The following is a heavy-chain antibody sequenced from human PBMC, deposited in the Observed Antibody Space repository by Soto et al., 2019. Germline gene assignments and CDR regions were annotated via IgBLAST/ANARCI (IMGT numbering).Heavy chain of an antibody. CDR1: GYTFTSYG. CDR2: ISAYNGNT. Sequence: QVQLVQSGAEVKKPGASVKVSCKASGYTFTSYGISWVRQAPGQGLEWMGWISAYNGNTNYAQKTQDRVTMTTDTSRSTAYMELRSLSSDDTAVYYWARVTFGVDYFDYWGQGTLVTVSS. J-gene: IGHJ4*02. V-gene: IGHV1-18*01. CDR3: ARVTFGVDYFDY. D-gene: IGHD3-3*01.